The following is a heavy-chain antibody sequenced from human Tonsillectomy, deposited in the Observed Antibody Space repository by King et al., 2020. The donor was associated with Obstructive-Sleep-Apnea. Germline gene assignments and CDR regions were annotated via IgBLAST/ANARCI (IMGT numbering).Heavy chain of an antibody. CDR2: ISYDGINK. Sequence: VQLVESGGGVVQPGRSLRLSCAASGFTFSSYGMHWVRQAPGKGLEWVAVISYDGINKYYADSVKGRFTISRDNSKNTLYLQMNSLRSEDTAVYYCAKDLDHGSGSYSGMDVWGQGTTVTVSS. D-gene: IGHD3-10*01. J-gene: IGHJ6*02. CDR3: AKDLDHGSGSYSGMDV. V-gene: IGHV3-30*18. CDR1: GFTFSSYG.